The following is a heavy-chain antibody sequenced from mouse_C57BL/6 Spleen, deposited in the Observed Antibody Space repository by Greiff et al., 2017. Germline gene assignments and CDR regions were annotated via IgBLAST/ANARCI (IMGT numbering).Heavy chain of an antibody. J-gene: IGHJ2*01. Sequence: VQLQPPGAELVRPGSSVKLSCKASGYTFTSYWMDWVKQRPGQGLEWIGNIYPSDSETHYNQKFKDKATLTVDKSSSTAYMQLSSLTSEDSAVYYSARVIFYFDYWGQGTTLTVSS. CDR3: ARVIFYFDY. V-gene: IGHV1-61*01. CDR1: GYTFTSYW. CDR2: IYPSDSET.